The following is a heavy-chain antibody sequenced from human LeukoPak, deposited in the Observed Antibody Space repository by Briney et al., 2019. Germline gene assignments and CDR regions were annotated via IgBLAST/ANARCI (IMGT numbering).Heavy chain of an antibody. V-gene: IGHV3-33*01. Sequence: GRSLRLSCAASGFTFSSYGMHWVRQAPGKGLAWVAVIWYDGSNKYYADSVKGRFTISRDNSKNTLYLQMNSLRAEDTAVYYCARDPGNSSGYYFDYWGQGTLVTVSS. D-gene: IGHD3-22*01. CDR3: ARDPGNSSGYYFDY. CDR2: IWYDGSNK. CDR1: GFTFSSYG. J-gene: IGHJ4*02.